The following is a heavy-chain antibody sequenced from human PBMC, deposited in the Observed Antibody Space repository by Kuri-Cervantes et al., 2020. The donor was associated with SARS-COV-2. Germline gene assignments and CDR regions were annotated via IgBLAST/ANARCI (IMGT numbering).Heavy chain of an antibody. V-gene: IGHV3-21*01. CDR3: AGDRPTRVVLGNAFDI. CDR1: GFTFSSYS. D-gene: IGHD2-2*01. J-gene: IGHJ3*02. CDR2: ISSSSSYI. Sequence: GGSLRLSCAASGFTFSSYSMNWVRQAPGKGLEWASSISSSSSYIYYADSVKGRFTTSRDNAKNSLYLQMDSLRAEDTAVYYCAGDRPTRVVLGNAFDIWGQGTMVTVSS.